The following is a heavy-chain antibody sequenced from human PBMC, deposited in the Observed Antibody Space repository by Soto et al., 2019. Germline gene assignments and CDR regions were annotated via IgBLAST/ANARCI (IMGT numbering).Heavy chain of an antibody. V-gene: IGHV4-4*02. D-gene: IGHD3-22*01. CDR2: IYHSGST. Sequence: QVQLQESGPGLVKPSGTLSLTCAVSGGSLSSSNWWSWVRQPPVKGLEWIGEIYHSGSTNYNPSLKSRVTISVDKSKNQFSLKLSSVTAADTDVYYCAAGDYDSSGRGYYYYGMDVGGQGTTVPVSS. CDR1: GGSLSSSNW. CDR3: AAGDYDSSGRGYYYYGMDV. J-gene: IGHJ6*02.